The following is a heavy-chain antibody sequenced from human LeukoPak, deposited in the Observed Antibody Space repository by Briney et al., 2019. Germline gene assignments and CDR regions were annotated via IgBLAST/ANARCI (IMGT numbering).Heavy chain of an antibody. V-gene: IGHV3-30*10. D-gene: IGHD5-12*01. CDR3: ARAIVGTENFDY. CDR2: VSHDTRTK. CDR1: GFSFSTYA. J-gene: IGHJ4*02. Sequence: GGSLRLSCAASGFSFSTYAMHWVRQAPGKCLEWVAVVSHDTRTKYYTDSLKGRFTISRDNSKNTLYLQMNGLRTDDTAVYYCARAIVGTENFDYWGQGTLVTVSS.